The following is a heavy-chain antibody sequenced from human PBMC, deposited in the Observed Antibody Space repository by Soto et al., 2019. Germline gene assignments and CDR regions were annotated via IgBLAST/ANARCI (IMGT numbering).Heavy chain of an antibody. CDR3: ARESRSAAGTVEY. D-gene: IGHD6-13*01. CDR1: GASISNYY. CDR2: IYASGNT. J-gene: IGHJ4*02. V-gene: IGHV4-4*07. Sequence: VQLQESGPGLVMPSETLSLTCTVSGASISNYYWSWIRQPAGKGLEWIGRIYASGNTNYNPSLKSRVTMSVDTSKNQFSLNLNSVTAADTAVYYCARESRSAAGTVEYWGQGTLVNVSS.